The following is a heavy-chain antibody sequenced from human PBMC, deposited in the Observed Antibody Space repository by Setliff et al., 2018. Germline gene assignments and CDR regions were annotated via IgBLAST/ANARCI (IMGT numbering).Heavy chain of an antibody. D-gene: IGHD2-15*01. CDR3: APFCSHSSYCPPPD. CDR2: ISSNGGST. Sequence: GGSLRLSCAASEFILSSFAMNWVRQAPGKGLEWVSSISSNGGSTYYADSVKGRFTISRDNSENTLYLQMDSLRAEDTAVYYCAPFCSHSSYCPPPDWGQGTLVTVSS. J-gene: IGHJ4*02. V-gene: IGHV3-23*01. CDR1: EFILSSFA.